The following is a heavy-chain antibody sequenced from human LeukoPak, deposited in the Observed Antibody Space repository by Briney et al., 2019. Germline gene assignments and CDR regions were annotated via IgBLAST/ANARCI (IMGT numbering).Heavy chain of an antibody. CDR1: GGTFRSYA. D-gene: IGHD3-16*02. CDR2: IIPIFNRT. J-gene: IGHJ4*02. Sequence: SVKVSCKASGGTFRSYAINWVRQAPGQGLEWMGRIIPIFNRTNYAQNFQGRVTMTTDTSTSTAYMELRSLRSDDTAVYYCARSVGLRLGELSTSFDYWGQGTLVTVSS. V-gene: IGHV1-69*04. CDR3: ARSVGLRLGELSTSFDY.